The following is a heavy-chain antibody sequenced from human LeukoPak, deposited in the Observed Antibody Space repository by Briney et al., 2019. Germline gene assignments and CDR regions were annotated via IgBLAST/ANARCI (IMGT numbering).Heavy chain of an antibody. D-gene: IGHD7-27*01. CDR2: IKQDGSEK. CDR1: GFTFSRYW. CDR3: ARDYNWGWDY. Sequence: GGSLRLSSAASGFTFSRYWMSWVRQAPGKGLEWVANIKQDGSEKYFVDSVKGRFTISRDNAKNSLYLQVNSLRAEDTAVYYCARDYNWGWDYWGQGTLVTVSS. J-gene: IGHJ4*02. V-gene: IGHV3-7*05.